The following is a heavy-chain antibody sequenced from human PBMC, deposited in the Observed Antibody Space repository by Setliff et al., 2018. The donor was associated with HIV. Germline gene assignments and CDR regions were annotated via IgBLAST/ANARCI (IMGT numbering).Heavy chain of an antibody. CDR2: MYYSGNT. Sequence: SETLSLTCTVSGGSISNYYWSWIRQPPGKGLEWIGYMYYSGNTNYNPSLKSRVTISVDTSKSQFSLKLNSVTAADTAVYYCARGRVGARRSEVAFDIWGQGTMVTVSS. D-gene: IGHD1-26*01. J-gene: IGHJ3*02. V-gene: IGHV4-59*01. CDR3: ARGRVGARRSEVAFDI. CDR1: GGSISNYY.